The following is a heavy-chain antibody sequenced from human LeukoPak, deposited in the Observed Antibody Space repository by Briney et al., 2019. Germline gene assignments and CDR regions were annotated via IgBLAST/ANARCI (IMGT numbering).Heavy chain of an antibody. V-gene: IGHV4-34*01. CDR3: ARGRVPGSGSYY. CDR2: INHSGDT. CDR1: SGSFSGYQ. J-gene: IGHJ4*02. D-gene: IGHD3-10*01. Sequence: SETLSLNCAVYSGSFSGYQWSWIRQPPGRGLEWLGDINHSGDTNYSPSLRSRVTISVDTSKNQFSLKLNSVTAADTAVYYCARGRVPGSGSYYWGQGSLVTVSS.